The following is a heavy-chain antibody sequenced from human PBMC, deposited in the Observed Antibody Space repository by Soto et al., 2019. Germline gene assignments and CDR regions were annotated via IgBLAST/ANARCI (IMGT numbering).Heavy chain of an antibody. D-gene: IGHD5-12*01. CDR3: ARWGGYDSPLDY. V-gene: IGHV3-30-3*01. CDR2: ISYDGSNK. Sequence: PGGSLRLSCAASGFTFSSYAMHWVRQAPGKGLEWVAVISYDGSNKYYADSVKGRFTISRDNSKNTLYLQMNSLRAEDTAVYYCARWGGYDSPLDYWGQGTPVTVSS. CDR1: GFTFSSYA. J-gene: IGHJ4*02.